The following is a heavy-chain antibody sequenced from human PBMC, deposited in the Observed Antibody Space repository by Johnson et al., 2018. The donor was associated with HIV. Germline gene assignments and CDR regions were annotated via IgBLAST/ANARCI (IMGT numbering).Heavy chain of an antibody. J-gene: IGHJ3*02. V-gene: IGHV3-30*04. D-gene: IGHD3-22*01. CDR3: ASPGVVVVITRLGHDAFDI. CDR1: GFTFSSYA. Sequence: VQLVESGGGVVQPGRSLRLSCAASGFTFSSYAMHWVRQAPGKGLEWVAVISYDGSNKYFADSVKGRFTISRDNSKNTLHLQMNSLRPEDTAVYYCASPGVVVVITRLGHDAFDIWGQGTMVTVSS. CDR2: ISYDGSNK.